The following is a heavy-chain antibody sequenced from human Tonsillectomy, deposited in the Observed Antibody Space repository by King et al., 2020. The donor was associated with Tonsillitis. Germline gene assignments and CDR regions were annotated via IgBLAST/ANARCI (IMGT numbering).Heavy chain of an antibody. V-gene: IGHV4-34*01. Sequence: VQLQQWGAGLLKPSETLSLPCAVYGGSFSGYYWSWIRQPPGKGLEWIGEINHSGSTNYNPSLKSRVTISVDTSKNQFSLKLSSVTAADTAVYYCARDAYSSEDGYNYAYWGQGTLVTVSS. CDR3: ARDAYSSEDGYNYAY. J-gene: IGHJ4*02. CDR1: GGSFSGYY. D-gene: IGHD5-24*01. CDR2: INHSGST.